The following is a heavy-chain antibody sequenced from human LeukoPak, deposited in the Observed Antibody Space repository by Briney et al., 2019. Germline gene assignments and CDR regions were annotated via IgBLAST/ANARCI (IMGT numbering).Heavy chain of an antibody. CDR2: ISAYNGNT. CDR1: GYSXTNYG. J-gene: IGHJ4*02. CDR3: ARGGSGSQAFDF. Sequence: ASVKVSCKASGYSXTNYGVSWVRQAPGQGLEWMGWISAYNGNTDYAQKFQGRVTMTTDTSTGTAYMELRSLRSDDTAVYFCARGGSGSQAFDFWGQGTLVTVSS. V-gene: IGHV1-18*01. D-gene: IGHD3-10*01.